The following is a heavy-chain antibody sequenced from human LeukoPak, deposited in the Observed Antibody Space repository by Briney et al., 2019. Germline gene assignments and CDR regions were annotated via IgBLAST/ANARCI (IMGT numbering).Heavy chain of an antibody. D-gene: IGHD3-10*01. CDR1: GYTYTSSG. Sequence: GASVKVSCKASGYTYTSSGISWVRQAPGQGLEWMGWISAYNGNTNYAQKLQGRVTMTTDTSTSTAYMELRSLRSDDTAVYYCARDLISKIWCGESCFDYWGQGTLVTVSS. CDR3: ARDLISKIWCGESCFDY. J-gene: IGHJ4*02. CDR2: ISAYNGNT. V-gene: IGHV1-18*04.